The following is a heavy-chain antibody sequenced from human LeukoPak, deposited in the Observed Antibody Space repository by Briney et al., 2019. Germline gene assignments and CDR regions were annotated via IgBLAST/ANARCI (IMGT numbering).Heavy chain of an antibody. Sequence: PSETLSLTCTVFGGSISSYYWSWIRQTAGKGLEWIGRIYTSGSTNYNPSLKSRVTMSVDTSKNQFSLKLSSVTAADTAVYYCARDRVYDYVWGSYRYPPFDAFDIWGQGTMVTVSS. CDR2: IYTSGST. D-gene: IGHD3-16*02. CDR1: GGSISSYY. V-gene: IGHV4-4*07. CDR3: ARDRVYDYVWGSYRYPPFDAFDI. J-gene: IGHJ3*02.